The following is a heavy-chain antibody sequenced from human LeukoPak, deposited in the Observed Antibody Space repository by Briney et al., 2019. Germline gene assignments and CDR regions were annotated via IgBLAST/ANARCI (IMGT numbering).Heavy chain of an antibody. CDR3: ANPSGMYRHRHDAYFDY. Sequence: GGSLRLSCAASGFTFSSYAMSWVRQAPGKGLEWVSAISGSGGSTYYADSVKGRFTISRDNSKNTLYLQMNSLRAEDTAVYYCANPSGMYRHRHDAYFDYWGQGTLVTVSS. J-gene: IGHJ4*02. CDR1: GFTFSSYA. V-gene: IGHV3-23*01. D-gene: IGHD6-13*01. CDR2: ISGSGGST.